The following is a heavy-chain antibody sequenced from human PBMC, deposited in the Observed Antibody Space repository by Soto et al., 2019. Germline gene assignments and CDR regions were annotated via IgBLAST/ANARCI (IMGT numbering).Heavy chain of an antibody. CDR3: AINTYDSSGYYSG. Sequence: PGGSLRLSCAASGFTFSSYAMHWVGQSPGKGLEWVAVISYDGSNKYYADSVKGRFTISRDNSKNTLYLQMNSLRAEDTAVYYCAINTYDSSGYYSGWGQGTLVTVSS. CDR2: ISYDGSNK. D-gene: IGHD3-22*01. V-gene: IGHV3-30-3*01. CDR1: GFTFSSYA. J-gene: IGHJ4*02.